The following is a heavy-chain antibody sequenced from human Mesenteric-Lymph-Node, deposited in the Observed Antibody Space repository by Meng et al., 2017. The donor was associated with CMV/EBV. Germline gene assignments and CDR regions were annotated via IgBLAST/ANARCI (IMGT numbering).Heavy chain of an antibody. V-gene: IGHV3-30*04. CDR3: ARDYNYYDSSGHAY. CDR1: GFTFSSYA. D-gene: IGHD3-22*01. J-gene: IGHJ4*02. Sequence: SGFTFSSYAMHWVRQAPGKGLEWVAVISYDGSNKYYADSVKGRFTISRDTSKNTLYLQMNSLRAEDTAVYYCARDYNYYDSSGHAYWGQGTLVTVSS. CDR2: ISYDGSNK.